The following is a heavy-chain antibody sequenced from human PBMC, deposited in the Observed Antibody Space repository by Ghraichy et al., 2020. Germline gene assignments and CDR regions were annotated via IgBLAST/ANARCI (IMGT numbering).Heavy chain of an antibody. J-gene: IGHJ4*02. V-gene: IGHV4-34*01. CDR3: AREVDTAMTHFDY. CDR1: GGSFSGYY. Sequence: SETLSLTCAVYGGSFSGYYWSWIRQPPGKGLEWIGEINHSGSTNYNPSLKSRVTISVDTAKNQFSLKLSSVTAADTAVYYCAREVDTAMTHFDYWGQGTLGTVSS. D-gene: IGHD5-18*01. CDR2: INHSGST.